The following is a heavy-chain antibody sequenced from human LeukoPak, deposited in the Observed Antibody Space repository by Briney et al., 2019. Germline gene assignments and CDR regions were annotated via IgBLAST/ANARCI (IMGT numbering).Heavy chain of an antibody. J-gene: IGHJ5*02. CDR3: ASIGYSSGGSCVSRWFAP. CDR1: GFTFSSYA. D-gene: IGHD2-15*01. CDR2: ISGSGGST. Sequence: GGSLRLSCAASGFTFSSYAMSWVRQAPGKGLEWVSAISGSGGSTYYADSVKGRFTISRDNSKNTLYLQMNSLRAEDTAVYYCASIGYSSGGSCVSRWFAPWGQETLVSGSS. V-gene: IGHV3-23*01.